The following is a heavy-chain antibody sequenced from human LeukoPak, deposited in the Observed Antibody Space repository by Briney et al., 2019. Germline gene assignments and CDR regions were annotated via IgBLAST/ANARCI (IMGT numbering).Heavy chain of an antibody. V-gene: IGHV3-30*09. CDR2: VSFDGNTI. D-gene: IGHD1/OR15-1a*01. J-gene: IGHJ4*02. Sequence: GRSLRLSCAASGFTFRNYAMYWVRQAPGRGLEWAAVVSFDGNTIFYSDSVKGRFAISRDNSKNTLYLEMNSLRPEDTAVYYCARFRAATTRFDYWGQGTLVTVSS. CDR1: GFTFRNYA. CDR3: ARFRAATTRFDY.